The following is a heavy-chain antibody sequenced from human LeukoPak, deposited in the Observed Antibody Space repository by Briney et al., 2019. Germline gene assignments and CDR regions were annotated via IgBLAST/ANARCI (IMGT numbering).Heavy chain of an antibody. CDR3: ARGESQSSLYNWFDP. V-gene: IGHV4-59*01. Sequence: SETLSLTCTVSGGSISSYYWSWIQQPPGKGLEWIGYIYYSGSTNYNPSLKSRVTISVDTSKNQFSLKLSSVTAADTAVYYCARGESQSSLYNWFDPWGQGTLVTVSS. CDR2: IYYSGST. CDR1: GGSISSYY. J-gene: IGHJ5*02.